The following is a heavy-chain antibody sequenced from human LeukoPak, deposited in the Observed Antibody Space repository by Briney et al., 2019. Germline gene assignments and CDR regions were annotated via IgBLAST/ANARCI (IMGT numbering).Heavy chain of an antibody. Sequence: PGGSLRLSCAASGFTFSNYWMHWVRQAPGKGLVWVSRINSDGRSTNYADSVKGRFTISRDNAKNSLYLQMNSLRAEDTAVYYCARDCSGGSCYLSLDYWGQGTLVTVSS. D-gene: IGHD2-15*01. V-gene: IGHV3-74*01. CDR1: GFTFSNYW. CDR3: ARDCSGGSCYLSLDY. J-gene: IGHJ4*02. CDR2: INSDGRST.